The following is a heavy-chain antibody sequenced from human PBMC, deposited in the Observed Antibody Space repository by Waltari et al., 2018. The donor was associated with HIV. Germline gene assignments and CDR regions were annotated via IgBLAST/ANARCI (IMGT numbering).Heavy chain of an antibody. CDR2: ISTSSSYI. J-gene: IGHJ4*02. CDR3: ARGASSRWTPPDY. Sequence: EVQLVESGGGLVKPGGSLRLSCAASGFTFSSYSMNWVRQAPGKGLEWVSSISTSSSYIYYADSVKGRFTISRDNAKNSLFLQMNSLRAEDTAVYYCARGASSRWTPPDYWGQGTLVTVSS. V-gene: IGHV3-21*01. D-gene: IGHD6-13*01. CDR1: GFTFSSYS.